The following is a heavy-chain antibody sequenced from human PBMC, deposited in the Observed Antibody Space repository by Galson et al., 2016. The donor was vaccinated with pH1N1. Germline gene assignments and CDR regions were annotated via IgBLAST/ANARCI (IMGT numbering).Heavy chain of an antibody. V-gene: IGHV1-69*04. D-gene: IGHD7-27*01. CDR3: ARDGEGYCMDF. CDR2: IIPVLSLP. CDR1: GDTFNYYT. Sequence: SVKVSCKASGDTFNYYTIYWVRQAPGQGLQWIGRIIPVLSLPTYAQTFQGRVTISADRSTTTVPMHLSSLSSEDTAVYYCARDGEGYCMDFWGKGTTVIVSS. J-gene: IGHJ6*03.